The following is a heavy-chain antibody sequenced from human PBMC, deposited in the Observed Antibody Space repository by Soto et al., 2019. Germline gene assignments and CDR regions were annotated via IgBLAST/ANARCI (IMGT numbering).Heavy chain of an antibody. Sequence: PGGSLRLSCVASGFTFRSFSLNWVRQAPGKGLEWVSYISGTDTAYYADSVKGRFTISRDSAKNSVYLHMTSVREEDTAVYYCARGPAAPAFYFDYWGQGTPVTVSS. CDR1: GFTFRSFS. D-gene: IGHD6-25*01. CDR2: ISGTDTA. J-gene: IGHJ4*02. V-gene: IGHV3-48*02. CDR3: ARGPAAPAFYFDY.